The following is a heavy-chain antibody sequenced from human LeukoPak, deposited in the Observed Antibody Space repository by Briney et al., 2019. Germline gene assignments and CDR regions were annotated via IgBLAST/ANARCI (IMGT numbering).Heavy chain of an antibody. CDR1: GFTFSNYG. Sequence: GGSLTLSCAASGFTFSNYGMSWVRQAPGKGLEWVSGLSGSGAKTYYPDSVKGRFTISRDNSKNTLYLQMNSLRAEDTAEYFCAKDRVGWDSSVPYCFDYWGQGTLVTVSS. J-gene: IGHJ4*02. V-gene: IGHV3-23*01. D-gene: IGHD6-25*01. CDR2: LSGSGAKT. CDR3: AKDRVGWDSSVPYCFDY.